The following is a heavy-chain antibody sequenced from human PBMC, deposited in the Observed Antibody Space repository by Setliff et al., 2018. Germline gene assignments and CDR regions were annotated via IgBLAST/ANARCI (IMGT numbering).Heavy chain of an antibody. CDR3: AGDPHYDPTYSLPGHAFDF. J-gene: IGHJ3*01. Sequence: KTSETLSLTCAVSGYSISNGFYWGWIRQSPVKGLEWIGSLFDGGSAYYSPSLKSRASISLDASKNQFALKLTSATAADTAVYYCAGDPHYDPTYSLPGHAFDFWGQGIMVTVSS. D-gene: IGHD3-22*01. V-gene: IGHV4-38-2*02. CDR2: LFDGGSA. CDR1: GYSISNGFY.